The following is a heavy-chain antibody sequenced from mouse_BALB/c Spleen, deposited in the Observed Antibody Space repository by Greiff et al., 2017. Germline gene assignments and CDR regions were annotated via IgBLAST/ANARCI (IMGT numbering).Heavy chain of an antibody. D-gene: IGHD3-3*01. CDR1: GYAFTNYS. CDR3: ARGGTGAWFAY. CDR2: INPGSGGT. V-gene: IGHV1-54*01. Sequence: QVQLKESGAELVRPGTSVKVSCKASGYAFTNYSIEWVKQRPGQGLEWIGVINPGSGGTNYNEKFKGKATLTADKSSSTAYMQLSSLTSDDSAVYFCARGGTGAWFAYWGQGTLVTVSA. J-gene: IGHJ3*01.